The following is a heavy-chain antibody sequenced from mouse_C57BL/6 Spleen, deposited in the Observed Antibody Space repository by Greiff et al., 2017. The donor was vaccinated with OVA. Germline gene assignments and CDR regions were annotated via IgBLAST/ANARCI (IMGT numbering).Heavy chain of an antibody. CDR3: ARHVLTTVVEDYAMDY. CDR2: FYPGSGSI. CDR1: GYTFTEYT. Sequence: VKLMESGAELVKPGASVKLSCKASGYTFTEYTIHWVKQRSGQGLERIGWFYPGSGSIKYNEKFKDKATLTADKSSSTVYMELSRLTSEDSAVYFCARHVLTTVVEDYAMDYWGQGTSVTVSS. J-gene: IGHJ4*01. V-gene: IGHV1-62-2*01. D-gene: IGHD1-1*01.